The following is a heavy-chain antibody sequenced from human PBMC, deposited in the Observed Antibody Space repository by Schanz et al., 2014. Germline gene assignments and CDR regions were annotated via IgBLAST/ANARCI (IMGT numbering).Heavy chain of an antibody. CDR2: ISDSGDST. D-gene: IGHD2-2*01. J-gene: IGHJ4*02. V-gene: IGHV3-11*01. CDR3: AKVAPAATYLDS. CDR1: GLTFSDYY. Sequence: QVQLVESGGGVVQPGRSLRLSCAASGLTFSDYYMSWIRQAPGKGLEWVSDISDSGDSTHYADSVKGRFTISRDNAKNSLFLQMNSLSAEDTAVYYCAKVAPAATYLDSWGLGTLXTVSS.